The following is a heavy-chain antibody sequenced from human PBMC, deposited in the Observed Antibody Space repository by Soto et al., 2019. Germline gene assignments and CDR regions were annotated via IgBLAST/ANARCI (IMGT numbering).Heavy chain of an antibody. D-gene: IGHD4-17*01. CDR3: VGSYDYVDYAFDF. CDR2: IYYSGTT. CDR1: GGSISSNY. Sequence: PSETLSLTCTVSGGSISSNYWSWIRQPPGKGLEWIGYIYYSGTTNYNPSLKSRVTISLDTPKNQFSLKLSSVTAADTAVYYCVGSYDYVDYAFDFCGQGTSVTVSS. J-gene: IGHJ5*01. V-gene: IGHV4-59*08.